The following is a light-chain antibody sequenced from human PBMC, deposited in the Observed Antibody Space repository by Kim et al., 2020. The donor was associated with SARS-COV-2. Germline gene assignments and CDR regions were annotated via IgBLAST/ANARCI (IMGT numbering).Light chain of an antibody. CDR1: SSDVGSYNL. V-gene: IGLV2-23*01. CDR2: EGS. CDR3: CSYAGSSTYV. Sequence: QSALTQPASVSGSPGQSITISCTGTSSDVGSYNLVSWYQQHPGKAPKVMIYEGSKRPSGVSNRFSGSKSGNTASLTISGLQAEDEADYYCCSYAGSSTYVFGTGTKVIVL. J-gene: IGLJ1*01.